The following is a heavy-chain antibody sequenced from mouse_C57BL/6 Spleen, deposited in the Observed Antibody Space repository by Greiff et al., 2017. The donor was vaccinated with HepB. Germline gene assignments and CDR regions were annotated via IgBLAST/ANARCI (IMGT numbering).Heavy chain of an antibody. Sequence: QVQLQESGAELARPGASVKMSCKASGYTFTSYTMHWVKQRPGQGLEWIGYINPSSGYTKYNQKFKDKATLTADKSSSTAYMQLSSLTSEDSAVYCCARGLTTVEFDYWGQGTTLTVSS. CDR2: INPSSGYT. D-gene: IGHD1-1*01. V-gene: IGHV1-4*01. CDR1: GYTFTSYT. J-gene: IGHJ2*01. CDR3: ARGLTTVEFDY.